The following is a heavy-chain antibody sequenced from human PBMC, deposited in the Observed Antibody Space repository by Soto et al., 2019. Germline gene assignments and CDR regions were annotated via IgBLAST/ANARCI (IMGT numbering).Heavy chain of an antibody. Sequence: EASVKVSCKASGGTFSSYTISWVRQAPGQGLEWMGRIIPILGIANYAQKFQGRVTITADKSTSTAYMELSSLRSEDTAVYYCARGSYCSSTSCYYPDNYYYYMDVWGKGTTVTVSS. J-gene: IGHJ6*03. CDR2: IIPILGIA. CDR1: GGTFSSYT. CDR3: ARGSYCSSTSCYYPDNYYYYMDV. D-gene: IGHD2-2*01. V-gene: IGHV1-69*02.